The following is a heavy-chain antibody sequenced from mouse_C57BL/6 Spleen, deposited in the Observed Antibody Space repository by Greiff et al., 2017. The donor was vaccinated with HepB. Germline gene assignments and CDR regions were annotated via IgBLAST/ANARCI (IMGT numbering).Heavy chain of an antibody. J-gene: IGHJ1*03. CDR2: INPSTGGT. Sequence: VQLQQSGPELVKPGASVKISCKASGYSFTGYYMNWVKQSPEKSLEWIGEINPSTGGTTYNQKFKAKATLTVYKSSSTAYMQLKSLTSEDSAVYYCARRLLRYWYFDVWGTGTTVTVSS. D-gene: IGHD1-1*01. CDR1: GYSFTGYY. CDR3: ARRLLRYWYFDV. V-gene: IGHV1-42*01.